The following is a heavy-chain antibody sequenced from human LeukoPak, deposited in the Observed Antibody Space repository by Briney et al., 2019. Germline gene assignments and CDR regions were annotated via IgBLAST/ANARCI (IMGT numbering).Heavy chain of an antibody. Sequence: GGSLRLSCAASGFTFSSYAMSWVRQAPGKGLEWVSAISGSGGSTYYADSVKGRFTISRDNSKNTLYLQMNSLRAEDTAVYYCAKFAAMVLGYYYYYGMDVWGQGTTVTVSS. J-gene: IGHJ6*02. CDR2: ISGSGGST. V-gene: IGHV3-23*01. D-gene: IGHD5-18*01. CDR3: AKFAAMVLGYYYYYGMDV. CDR1: GFTFSSYA.